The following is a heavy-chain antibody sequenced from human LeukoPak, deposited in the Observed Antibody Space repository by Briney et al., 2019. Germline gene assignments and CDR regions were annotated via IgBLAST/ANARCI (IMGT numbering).Heavy chain of an antibody. CDR2: INANSGAT. V-gene: IGHV1-2*02. D-gene: IGHD2-2*01. J-gene: IGHJ5*02. CDR1: GYTFTGYY. CDR3: TKGLSTGWFDP. Sequence: ASVKVSCKASGYTFTGYYMHWVRQAPGQGLEWMGWINANSGATNYAQNFQGRVTMTRDTSISAAYMDLSRLRSDDTAVYYCTKGLSTGWFDPWGQGTLDTVSS.